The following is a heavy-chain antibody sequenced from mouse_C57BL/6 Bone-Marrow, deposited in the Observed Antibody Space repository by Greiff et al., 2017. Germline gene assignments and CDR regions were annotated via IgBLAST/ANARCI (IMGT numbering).Heavy chain of an antibody. CDR1: GYTFTEYT. V-gene: IGHV1-62-2*01. CDR3: ARHECEYYYGSSPRFAY. J-gene: IGHJ3*01. CDR2: FYPGSGSI. Sequence: QVQLQQSGAELVKPGASVKLSCKASGYTFTEYTIHWVKQRSGQGLEWIGWFYPGSGSIKYNEKFKDKATLTADKSSSTVYMELSRLTSEDSAVYFCARHECEYYYGSSPRFAYWGQGTLVTVSA. D-gene: IGHD1-1*01.